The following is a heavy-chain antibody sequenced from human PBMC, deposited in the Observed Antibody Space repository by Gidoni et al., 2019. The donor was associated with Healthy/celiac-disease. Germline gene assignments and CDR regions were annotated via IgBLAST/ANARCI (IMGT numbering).Heavy chain of an antibody. CDR1: GYTFTSYA. V-gene: IGHV1-3*01. J-gene: IGHJ4*01. D-gene: IGHD5-12*01. CDR3: ARGEPVDEIADY. Sequence: QVQLGQSGAEGKKPGASVKVSCKASGYTFTSYAMHWVRQAPGQRLEWMGWINAGNGNTKYSQKFQGRVTITRDTSASTAYLELSSLRSEDTAVYYCARGEPVDEIADYWGHGTLVTVSS. CDR2: INAGNGNT.